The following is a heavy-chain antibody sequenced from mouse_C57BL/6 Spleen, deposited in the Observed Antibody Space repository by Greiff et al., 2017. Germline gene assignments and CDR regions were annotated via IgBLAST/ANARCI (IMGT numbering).Heavy chain of an antibody. Sequence: VKLQESGPGLVAPSQSLSITCTVSGFSLTSYAISWVRPPPGKGLEWLGVIWTGGGTNYNSALKSRLSISKDNSKSQVFLKMNSLQTDDTARYYCAGQYGYDGGYFDVWGTGTTVTVSS. J-gene: IGHJ1*03. V-gene: IGHV2-9-1*01. CDR2: IWTGGGT. CDR1: GFSLTSYA. CDR3: AGQYGYDGGYFDV. D-gene: IGHD2-2*01.